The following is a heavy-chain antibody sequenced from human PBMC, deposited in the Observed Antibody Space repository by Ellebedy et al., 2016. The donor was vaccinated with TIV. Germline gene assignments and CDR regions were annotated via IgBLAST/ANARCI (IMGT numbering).Heavy chain of an antibody. CDR2: IWYDGSNQ. CDR3: ARDGGCSTTDCYEDY. J-gene: IGHJ4*02. CDR1: GFTFSSYG. V-gene: IGHV3-33*01. Sequence: GESLKISCAASGFTFSSYGMHWVRQAPGKGLEWVALIWYDGSNQHYADSVKGRFTISRDSSRNMVYLQMNSLRVEDTAVYYCARDGGCSTTDCYEDYWGQGTLVTVSS. D-gene: IGHD2-2*01.